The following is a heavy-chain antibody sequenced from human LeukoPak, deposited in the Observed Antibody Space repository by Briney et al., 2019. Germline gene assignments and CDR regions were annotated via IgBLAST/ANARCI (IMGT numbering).Heavy chain of an antibody. J-gene: IGHJ4*02. CDR3: ARTMVRGVIGLY. V-gene: IGHV4-34*01. Sequence: SETLSLTCAVYGGSFSGYYWSWIRQPPGKGLEWIGEINHSGSSNYNPSLKSRVTISVDTSKNQFSLKLSSVTAADTAVYYCARTMVRGVIGLYWGQGTLVTVSS. CDR2: INHSGSS. CDR1: GGSFSGYY. D-gene: IGHD3-10*01.